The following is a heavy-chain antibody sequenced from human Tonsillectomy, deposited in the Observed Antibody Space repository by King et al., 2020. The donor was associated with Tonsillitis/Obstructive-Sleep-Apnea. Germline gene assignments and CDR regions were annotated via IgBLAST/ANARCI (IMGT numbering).Heavy chain of an antibody. J-gene: IGHJ4*02. V-gene: IGHV1-69*01. D-gene: IGHD5-12*01. CDR2: IIPMFGTA. CDR1: GGPFSRIA. Sequence: VQLVESGAEVKKPGSSVKVSCKASGGPFSRIAVTWVRQAPGQGLEWMGGIIPMFGTANYARTFQGRVTITADEPTNTAYMELSSLRSDDTAVYYCARGGGYSGYDEARTFDYWGQGTLVTVSS. CDR3: ARGGGYSGYDEARTFDY.